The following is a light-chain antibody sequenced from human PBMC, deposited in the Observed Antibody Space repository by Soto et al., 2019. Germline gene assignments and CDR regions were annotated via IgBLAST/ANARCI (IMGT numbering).Light chain of an antibody. Sequence: DIQMTQSPSTLSASVGDRVTITCRASQSISSWLAWYQQKPGKAPNLLIYKASSLESGVPSRFSGSGSGTEFTLTISSLQPDDFATYYCQQYNSYSPVLTFGGGTKVEIK. V-gene: IGKV1-5*03. CDR1: QSISSW. CDR2: KAS. CDR3: QQYNSYSPVLT. J-gene: IGKJ4*01.